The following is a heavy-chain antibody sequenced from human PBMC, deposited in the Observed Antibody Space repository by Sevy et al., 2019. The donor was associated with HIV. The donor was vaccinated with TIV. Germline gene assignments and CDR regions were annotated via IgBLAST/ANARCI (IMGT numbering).Heavy chain of an antibody. CDR3: TTDFRGYSAYYSLDY. V-gene: IGHV3-15*01. Sequence: GVSLRLSCAASGVTFSNAWMSWVRQAPGKGLEWVGRITSKADDEQTDYSAAVKGRITISREDSKNTLFLQMNSLKTEDTAIYYCTTDFRGYSAYYSLDYWGQGTLVTVSS. D-gene: IGHD5-12*01. CDR1: GVTFSNAW. J-gene: IGHJ4*02. CDR2: ITSKADDEQT.